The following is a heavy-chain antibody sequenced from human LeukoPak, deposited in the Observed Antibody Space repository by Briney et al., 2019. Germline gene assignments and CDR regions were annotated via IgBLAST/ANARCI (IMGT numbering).Heavy chain of an antibody. V-gene: IGHV3-7*03. CDR3: AREKGVLLWFGELPHFDY. J-gene: IGHJ4*02. CDR1: GFTFSSYA. D-gene: IGHD3-10*01. CDR2: IKQDGSEK. Sequence: PGGSLRLSCAASGFTFSSYAMSWVRQAPGKGLEWVANIKQDGSEKYYVDSVKGRFTISRDNAKNSLYLQMNSLRAEDTAVYYCAREKGVLLWFGELPHFDYWGQGTLVTVSS.